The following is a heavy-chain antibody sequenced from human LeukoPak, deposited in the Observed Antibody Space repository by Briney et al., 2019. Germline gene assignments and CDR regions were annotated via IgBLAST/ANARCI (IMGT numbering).Heavy chain of an antibody. CDR2: INHSGST. CDR3: ARGGVVVPAAVGPYYYGMDV. Sequence: SETLSLTCAVYGGSFSGYYWSWIRQPPGKGLEWIGEINHSGSTNYNPSLKSRVTISVDTSKNQFSLKLSSVTAADTAVYYCARGGVVVPAAVGPYYYGMDVWGQGTTVTVSS. D-gene: IGHD2-2*01. V-gene: IGHV4-34*01. CDR1: GGSFSGYY. J-gene: IGHJ6*02.